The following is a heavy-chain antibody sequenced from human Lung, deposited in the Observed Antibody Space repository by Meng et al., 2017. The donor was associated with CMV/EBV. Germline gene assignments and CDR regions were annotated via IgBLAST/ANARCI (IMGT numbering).Heavy chain of an antibody. CDR1: EFTFSSHW. Sequence: ESXKISXAASEFTFSSHWIHWVRQAPGKGLVWVSHIRGDGKDIGYAGSVKGRFTISRDNAKNTAYLQMNSLRAEDTAVYYCAREAGTFPGGFDIWGQGTXVTVSS. V-gene: IGHV3-74*01. D-gene: IGHD1-14*01. CDR3: AREAGTFPGGFDI. CDR2: IRGDGKDI. J-gene: IGHJ3*02.